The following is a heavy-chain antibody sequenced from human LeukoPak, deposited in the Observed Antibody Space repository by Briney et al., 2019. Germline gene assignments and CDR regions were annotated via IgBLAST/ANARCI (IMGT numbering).Heavy chain of an antibody. V-gene: IGHV1-18*01. Sequence: GASVKVSCKASGYTFTSYGISWVRQAPGQGLEWMGWISAYNGNTNYAQKLQGRVTMTTDTSTSTAYMELRSLRSDDTAVYYCARDILRLGESGAFDIWGQGTMVTVSS. J-gene: IGHJ3*02. CDR1: GYTFTSYG. CDR2: ISAYNGNT. D-gene: IGHD3-16*01. CDR3: ARDILRLGESGAFDI.